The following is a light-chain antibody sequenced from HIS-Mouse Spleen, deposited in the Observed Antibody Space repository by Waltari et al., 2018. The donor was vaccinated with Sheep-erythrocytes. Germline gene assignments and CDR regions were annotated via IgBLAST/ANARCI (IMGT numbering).Light chain of an antibody. CDR2: EVS. CDR1: SSDGGGSNY. CDR3: SSYAGSNNWV. V-gene: IGLV2-8*01. Sequence: QSALTQPPSAPGSPGQSVTIHCTATSSDGGGSNYVPWYQQHPGKAPKLMIYEVSKRPSGVPDRFSGSKSGNPASLTVSGLQAEDEADYYCSSYAGSNNWVFGGGTKLTVL. J-gene: IGLJ3*02.